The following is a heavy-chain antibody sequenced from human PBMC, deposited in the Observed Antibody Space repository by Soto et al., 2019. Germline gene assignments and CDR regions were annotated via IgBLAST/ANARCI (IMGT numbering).Heavy chain of an antibody. J-gene: IGHJ4*02. CDR1: GFTFSSHW. CDR2: VNFDGSTT. V-gene: IGHV3-74*01. D-gene: IGHD3-10*01. Sequence: EVQLVESGGGLLQPGGSLRLSCAASGFTFSSHWMHWVRQSPGKGLVWVSRVNFDGSTTNYADSVKGRLTISRDNDKNTVYLQMNSLRAEDTAVYYCARGASGTYKLDYWGQGTLVTVSS. CDR3: ARGASGTYKLDY.